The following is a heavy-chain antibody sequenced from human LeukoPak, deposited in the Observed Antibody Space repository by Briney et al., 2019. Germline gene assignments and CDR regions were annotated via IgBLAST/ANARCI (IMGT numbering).Heavy chain of an antibody. CDR1: GFSLSTSGVG. D-gene: IGHD1-14*01. Sequence: SPTLVKPTQTLTLTCTFSGFSLSTSGVGVGWIRQPPGKALEWLALIYWNDDKRYSPSLKSRLTITKDTSKNQVVLTMTNMDPVDTATYYCAHRPVVRGRKVWFDPWGQGTLVTVSS. J-gene: IGHJ5*02. CDR2: IYWNDDK. CDR3: AHRPVVRGRKVWFDP. V-gene: IGHV2-5*01.